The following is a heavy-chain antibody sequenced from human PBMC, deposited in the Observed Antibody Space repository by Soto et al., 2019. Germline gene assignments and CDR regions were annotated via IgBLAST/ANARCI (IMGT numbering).Heavy chain of an antibody. D-gene: IGHD3-10*01. J-gene: IGHJ4*02. V-gene: IGHV3-30-3*01. CDR2: ISYDGSNK. Sequence: QVQLVESGGSVVQPGRSLRLSCAASGFTFSSYAMHWVRQAPGKGLEWVAVISYDGSNKYYADSVKGRFTISRDNSKNTLYLQMNSLRAEDTAVYYRARDFGDYSGQGTLVTVSS. CDR1: GFTFSSYA. CDR3: ARDFGDY.